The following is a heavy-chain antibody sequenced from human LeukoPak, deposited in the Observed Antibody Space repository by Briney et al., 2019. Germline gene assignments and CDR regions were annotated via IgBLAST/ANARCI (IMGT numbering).Heavy chain of an antibody. J-gene: IGHJ4*02. V-gene: IGHV4-4*07. CDR2: IHTTGGT. CDR3: ARDLALGYCPSSSCSSPLFDY. Sequence: SETLSLTCTVSGGSISSYYWSWIRQPAGKGLEWIGRIHTTGGTRYNPSLKSRITMSIDASKNQFSLKLSSVTAADTAVYYCARDLALGYCPSSSCSSPLFDYWGQRTLVTVSS. D-gene: IGHD2-2*01. CDR1: GGSISSYY.